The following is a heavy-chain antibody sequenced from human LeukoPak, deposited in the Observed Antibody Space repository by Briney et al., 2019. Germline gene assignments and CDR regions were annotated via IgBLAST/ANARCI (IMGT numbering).Heavy chain of an antibody. Sequence: SETLSLTCAVYGGSFSGYYWGWIRQPPGKGLEWIGEINHSGSTNYSASLKSRVTISVDTSKNQFSLKLSSVTAADTAVYYCARGGEYGTVTTLDYWGQGTLVTVSS. V-gene: IGHV4-34*01. J-gene: IGHJ4*02. D-gene: IGHD4-17*01. CDR3: ARGGEYGTVTTLDY. CDR2: INHSGST. CDR1: GGSFSGYY.